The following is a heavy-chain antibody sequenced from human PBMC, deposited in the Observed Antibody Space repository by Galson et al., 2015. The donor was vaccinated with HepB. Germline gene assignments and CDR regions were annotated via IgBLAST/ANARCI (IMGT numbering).Heavy chain of an antibody. J-gene: IGHJ6*02. D-gene: IGHD5-12*01. CDR2: ISAYNGYT. Sequence: SCKASGYTFTSYGISWVRQAPGQGLEWMGCISAYNGYTKYAQKLQGRVTMTTDTSTSTAYMELRSLRSDDTAVYYCARNGYSGYDSDYYYYYGMDVWGQGTTVTVSS. CDR1: GYTFTSYG. CDR3: ARNGYSGYDSDYYYYYGMDV. V-gene: IGHV1-18*04.